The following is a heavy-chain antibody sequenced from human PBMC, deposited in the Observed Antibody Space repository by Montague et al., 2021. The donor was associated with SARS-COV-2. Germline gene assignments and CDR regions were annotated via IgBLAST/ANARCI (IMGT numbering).Heavy chain of an antibody. CDR2: ISYDGRNP. CDR1: GFTFSSSA. J-gene: IGHJ3*02. D-gene: IGHD1-7*01. V-gene: IGHV3-30*04. CDR3: ARELELRAFDI. Sequence: SLRLSCAASGFTFSSSAMHWVRQAPGRGLECVAVISYDGRNPYYXDSVKGRFTISRDNAKNTLYLQMNSLSAEDTAVYYCARELELRAFDIWDHGTMVTVS.